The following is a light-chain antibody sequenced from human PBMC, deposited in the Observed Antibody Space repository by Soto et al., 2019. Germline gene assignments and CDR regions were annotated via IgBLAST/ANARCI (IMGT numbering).Light chain of an antibody. Sequence: DIVMTQSPDSLALSLGERATISCRSSQSVLYSSNEKNYLAWYQQKPGQPPKALIYWASARESGVPERFSGSGSGTDFTLTISSLQAEDVAVYYCQQYYGAPLTFGQGTKVEIK. CDR1: QSVLYSSNEKNY. J-gene: IGKJ1*01. CDR3: QQYYGAPLT. V-gene: IGKV4-1*01. CDR2: WAS.